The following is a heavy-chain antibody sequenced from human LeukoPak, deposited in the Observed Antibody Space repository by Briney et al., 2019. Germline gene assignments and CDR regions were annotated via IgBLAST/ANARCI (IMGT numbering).Heavy chain of an antibody. CDR1: GGTFSSYA. D-gene: IGHD2-15*01. J-gene: IGHJ5*02. Sequence: SVKVSCKASGGTFSSYAISWVRQAPRQGLEWMGGIIPIFGTANYAQKFQGRVTITADKSTSTAYMELSSLRSEDTAVYYCARKDRYCSGGSCYSWWFDPWGQGTLVTVSS. V-gene: IGHV1-69*06. CDR2: IIPIFGTA. CDR3: ARKDRYCSGGSCYSWWFDP.